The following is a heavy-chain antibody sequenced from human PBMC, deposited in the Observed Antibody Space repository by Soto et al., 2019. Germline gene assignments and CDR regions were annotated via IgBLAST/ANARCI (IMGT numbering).Heavy chain of an antibody. D-gene: IGHD3-22*01. Sequence: QVELQESGPGLVKPSGTLSLTCAVFGNSISTTNWWSWVRQSPGKGLEWIGEIYHSGTSNYNPSLKRRVTILLDKSKNQCSLKLSSVTAADTAVYYCARDVGYHYDGSPSGQFDFWGQGTLFIFSS. CDR1: GNSISTTNW. V-gene: IGHV4-4*02. CDR2: IYHSGTS. J-gene: IGHJ4*02. CDR3: ARDVGYHYDGSPSGQFDF.